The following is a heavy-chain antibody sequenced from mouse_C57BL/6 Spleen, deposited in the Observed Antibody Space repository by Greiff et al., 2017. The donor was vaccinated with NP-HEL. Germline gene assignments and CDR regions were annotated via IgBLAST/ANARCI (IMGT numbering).Heavy chain of an antibody. CDR1: GYAFSSYW. D-gene: IGHD1-1*01. V-gene: IGHV1-80*01. CDR3: APYYYGSSSYYAMDY. CDR2: IYPGDGDT. Sequence: QVQLKQSGAELVKPGASVKISCKASGYAFSSYWMNWVKQRPGKGLEWIGQIYPGDGDTNYNGKFKGKATLTADKSSSTAYMQLSSLTSEESAVYFCAPYYYGSSSYYAMDYWGQGTSVTVSS. J-gene: IGHJ4*01.